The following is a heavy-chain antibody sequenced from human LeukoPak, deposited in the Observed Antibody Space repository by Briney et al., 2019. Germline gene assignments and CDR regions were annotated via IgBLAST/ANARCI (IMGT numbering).Heavy chain of an antibody. CDR1: GGSISSSSYY. Sequence: SETLSLTCPVSGGSISSSSYYWGWIRQPPGKGLEWIGNIYYSGVTYYNPSLKSRVTISVDTSKNQFSLKLSSVTAADTAVYYCARVVGIAAAKPYFDYWGQGTLVTVSS. CDR3: ARVVGIAAAKPYFDY. J-gene: IGHJ4*02. D-gene: IGHD6-13*01. V-gene: IGHV4-39*07. CDR2: IYYSGVT.